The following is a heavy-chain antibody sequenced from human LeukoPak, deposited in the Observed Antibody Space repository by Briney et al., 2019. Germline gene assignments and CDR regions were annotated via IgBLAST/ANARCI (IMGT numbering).Heavy chain of an antibody. J-gene: IGHJ6*02. CDR2: IYYSGST. CDR3: ARGADSSGYYPLFYGMDV. Sequence: SETLSLTCTVSGGSISSYYWSWIRQPPGKGLEWIGYIYYSGSTNYNPSLKSRVTISVDTSKNQFSLKLSSVTAADTAVYYCARGADSSGYYPLFYGMDVWGQGTTVTVSS. D-gene: IGHD3-22*01. CDR1: GGSISSYY. V-gene: IGHV4-59*08.